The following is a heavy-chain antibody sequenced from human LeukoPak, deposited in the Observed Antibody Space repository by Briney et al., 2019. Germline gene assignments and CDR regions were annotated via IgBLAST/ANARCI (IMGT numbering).Heavy chain of an antibody. J-gene: IGHJ4*02. D-gene: IGHD3-22*01. CDR1: GGSISSYY. Sequence: SQTLSLTCTVAGGSISSYYWRWIRQPHGKGLESIGFIYYSGNTSYNPSPKSRVTISVDTSKNQFSLRLSSVTAADTAVYYCARYYSSGLDYWGQGNLVTVSS. CDR2: IYYSGNT. CDR3: ARYYSSGLDY. V-gene: IGHV4-59*08.